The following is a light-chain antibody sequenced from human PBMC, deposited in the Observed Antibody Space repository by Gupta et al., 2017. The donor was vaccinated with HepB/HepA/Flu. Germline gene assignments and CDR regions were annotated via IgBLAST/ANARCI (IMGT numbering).Light chain of an antibody. J-gene: IGKJ2*04. CDR3: QQYNNWPPCS. CDR1: QSVNGN. CDR2: GVS. V-gene: IGKV3-15*01. Sequence: EIVMKQSPVTLSVSPGERATVSCRASQSVNGNLAWYQQKPGQAPRLLIYGVSTRATGIPARFSGSGSGTEFTLTISSLQSEDFAVYYCQQYNNWPPCSFGQGTKVEIK.